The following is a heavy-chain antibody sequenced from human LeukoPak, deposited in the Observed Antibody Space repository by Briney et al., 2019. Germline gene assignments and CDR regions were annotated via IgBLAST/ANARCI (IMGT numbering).Heavy chain of an antibody. CDR2: INSDGSST. V-gene: IGHV3-74*01. CDR3: ARGYCASTSCPKAYYFDY. Sequence: GGSLRLSCAASGFTFSSYWMHWVRQAPGKGLVWVSRINSDGSSTSYADSVRGRFTISRDNAKNTLYLQMNTLRAEDTAVYYCARGYCASTSCPKAYYFDYWGQGTLVSVSS. CDR1: GFTFSSYW. J-gene: IGHJ4*02. D-gene: IGHD2-2*01.